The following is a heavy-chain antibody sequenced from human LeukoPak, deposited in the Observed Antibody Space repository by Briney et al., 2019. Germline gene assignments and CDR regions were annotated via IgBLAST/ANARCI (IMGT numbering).Heavy chain of an antibody. CDR1: GFTFSSYW. J-gene: IGHJ4*02. V-gene: IGHV3-33*08. CDR3: ARAYYDSSGYYNFFDY. D-gene: IGHD3-22*01. Sequence: GGSLRLSCAASGFTFSSYWMSWVRQAPGKGLEWVAVIWYDGSNKYYADSVKGRFTISRDNSKNTLYLQMNSLRAEDTAVYYCARAYYDSSGYYNFFDYWGQGTLVTVSS. CDR2: IWYDGSNK.